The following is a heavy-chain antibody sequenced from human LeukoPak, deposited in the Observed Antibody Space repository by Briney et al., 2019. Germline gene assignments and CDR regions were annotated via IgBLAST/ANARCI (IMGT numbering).Heavy chain of an antibody. Sequence: SQTLSLTCTVSGGSISSGSYYWSWIRQPAGKGLEWIGRIYTSGSTNYNPSLKSRVTTSVDISKNQFSLRLSSVTAADTAVYYCAREKSEEDRVVKGRNKYFDPWGQGTLVTVSS. J-gene: IGHJ5*02. CDR2: IYTSGST. CDR1: GGSISSGSYY. D-gene: IGHD1/OR15-1a*01. CDR3: AREKSEEDRVVKGRNKYFDP. V-gene: IGHV4-61*02.